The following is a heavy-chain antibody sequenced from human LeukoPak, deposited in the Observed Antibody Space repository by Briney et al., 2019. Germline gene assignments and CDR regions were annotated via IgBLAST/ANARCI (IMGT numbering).Heavy chain of an antibody. V-gene: IGHV5-51*01. CDR2: IYPGDSET. J-gene: IGHJ4*02. Sequence: GESLKISCKGSGYSFTDYWIGWVRQMPGKGLEWMGIIYPGDSETRYSPSFQGQVTISADKSISTAYLQWSSLKASDTAMYYCARHGRGIVAAGTIDYWGQGTLVTVSS. CDR3: ARHGRGIVAAGTIDY. CDR1: GYSFTDYW. D-gene: IGHD6-13*01.